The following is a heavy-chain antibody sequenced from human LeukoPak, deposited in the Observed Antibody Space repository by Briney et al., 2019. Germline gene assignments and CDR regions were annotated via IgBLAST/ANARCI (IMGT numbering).Heavy chain of an antibody. D-gene: IGHD6-13*01. J-gene: IGHJ4*02. CDR1: GFTFSSSA. CDR2: IYYSGST. CDR3: ARRAFGSSWYY. Sequence: LRLSCAASGFTFSSSAMSWVRQAPGKGLEWIGSIYYSGSTYYNPSLKSRVTISVDTSKNQFSLKLSSVTAADTAVYYCARRAFGSSWYYWGQGTLVTVSS. V-gene: IGHV4-30-2*03.